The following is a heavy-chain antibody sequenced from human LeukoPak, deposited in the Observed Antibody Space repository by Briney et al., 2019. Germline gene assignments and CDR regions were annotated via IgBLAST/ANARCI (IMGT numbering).Heavy chain of an antibody. D-gene: IGHD1-26*01. V-gene: IGHV3-74*01. Sequence: GESLRLTCAASGFTFSSDWMHWVRKAPGTGLVWVSRINSDGSSTSYADSVKGRFTISRDNAKNTLYLQMSSLRAEDTAVYYCARDGGSYFYSEPNFDCWGQGTLVTVSS. CDR2: INSDGSST. CDR1: GFTFSSDW. J-gene: IGHJ4*02. CDR3: ARDGGSYFYSEPNFDC.